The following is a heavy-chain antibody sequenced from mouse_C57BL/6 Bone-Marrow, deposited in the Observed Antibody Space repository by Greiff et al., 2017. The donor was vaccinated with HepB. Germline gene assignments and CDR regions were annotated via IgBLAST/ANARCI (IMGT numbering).Heavy chain of an antibody. CDR1: GFTFSDYG. D-gene: IGHD3-2*02. CDR3: ARHGDSSGLYAMTT. J-gene: IGHJ4*01. CDR2: ISNLAYSI. V-gene: IGHV5-15*01. Sequence: EVHLVESGGGLVQPGGSLKLSCAASGFTFSDYGMAWVRQAPRKGPEWVAFISNLAYSIYYADTVTGRFTISRENAKNTLYLEMSSLRSEDTAMYYCARHGDSSGLYAMTTGVKEPQSPSPQ.